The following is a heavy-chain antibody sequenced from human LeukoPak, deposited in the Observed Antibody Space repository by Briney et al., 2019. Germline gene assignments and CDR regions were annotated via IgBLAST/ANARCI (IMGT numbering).Heavy chain of an antibody. CDR2: IFYSGST. V-gene: IGHV4-39*01. J-gene: IGHJ6*02. Sequence: SETLSLTCSVSGGCIHSSSYHWGWIRQPPGKGLDWIGSIFYSGSTNYNPSLKSRVRISVDTSKNQFSLKLTSVTAADTAVYYCARTHLYYGMDVWGQGTTVTVSS. CDR3: ARTHLYYGMDV. CDR1: GGCIHSSSYH.